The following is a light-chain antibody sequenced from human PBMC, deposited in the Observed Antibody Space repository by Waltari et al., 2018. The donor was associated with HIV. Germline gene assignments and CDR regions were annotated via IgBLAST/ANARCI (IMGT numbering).Light chain of an antibody. CDR2: SAS. J-gene: IGKJ5*01. Sequence: EIVMTQSPATLSGSQGEQAPLPCRASQSVSTNLAWYQQKPGQAPRLLIFSASARAAGIPARFSGSGSGTDFTLTISSPQSEDSAVYYCQHYNNRPPLTFGQGTRLEI. CDR3: QHYNNRPPLT. CDR1: QSVSTN. V-gene: IGKV3-15*01.